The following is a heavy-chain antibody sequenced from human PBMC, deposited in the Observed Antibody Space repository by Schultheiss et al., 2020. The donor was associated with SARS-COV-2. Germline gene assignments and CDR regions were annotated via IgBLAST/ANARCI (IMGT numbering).Heavy chain of an antibody. J-gene: IGHJ4*02. Sequence: ASVKVSCKASGYTFTSYDINWVRQATGQGLEWMGWMNPNSGNTGYAQKFQGRVTMTRNTSISTAYMELSSLRSEDTAVYYCAKSEGYSSSWSLYPSDYWGQGTLVTVSS. CDR1: GYTFTSYD. CDR2: MNPNSGNT. V-gene: IGHV1-8*01. CDR3: AKSEGYSSSWSLYPSDY. D-gene: IGHD6-13*01.